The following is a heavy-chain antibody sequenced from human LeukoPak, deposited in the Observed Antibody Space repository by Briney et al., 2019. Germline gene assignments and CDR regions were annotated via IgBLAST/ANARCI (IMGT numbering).Heavy chain of an antibody. CDR3: ARAPNSSDYSAGYWYFDL. Sequence: GGSLRLSCAASGFTFSSYWMSWDRQAPGKGLEWVSVIYSGGATYYADSVKGRFTISRDNSKNTLYLQMNSLGAEDTAVYYCARAPNSSDYSAGYWYFDLWGRGTLVTVSS. V-gene: IGHV3-53*01. CDR1: GFTFSSYW. D-gene: IGHD3-22*01. CDR2: IYSGGAT. J-gene: IGHJ2*01.